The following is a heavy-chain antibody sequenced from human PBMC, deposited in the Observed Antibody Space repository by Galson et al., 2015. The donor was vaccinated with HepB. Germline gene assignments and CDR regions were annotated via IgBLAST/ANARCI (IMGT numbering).Heavy chain of an antibody. Sequence: SLRLSCAASGFTFRDYDMHWVRQTTGKGLEWVSSITTAGDTSYVGSVKGRFTISRENAKNSFYLQMSNLRAGDTAVYYCARGRRGYSAFDYLDSWGQGTLVTVSS. CDR1: GFTFRDYD. CDR3: ARGRRGYSAFDYLDS. CDR2: ITTAGDT. D-gene: IGHD5-12*01. J-gene: IGHJ4*02. V-gene: IGHV3-13*01.